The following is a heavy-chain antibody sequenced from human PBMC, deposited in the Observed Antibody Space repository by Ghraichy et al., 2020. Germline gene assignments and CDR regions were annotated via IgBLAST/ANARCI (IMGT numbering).Heavy chain of an antibody. J-gene: IGHJ6*02. D-gene: IGHD3-3*01. V-gene: IGHV1-18*04. CDR3: ARTYYDFWSGRYYGMDV. CDR2: ISAYNGNT. CDR1: GYTFTSYG. Sequence: ASVKVSCKASGYTFTSYGISWVRQAPGQGLEWMGWISAYNGNTNYAQKLQGRVTMTTDTSTSTAYMELRSLRSDDTAVYYCARTYYDFWSGRYYGMDVWGQGTTVTVSS.